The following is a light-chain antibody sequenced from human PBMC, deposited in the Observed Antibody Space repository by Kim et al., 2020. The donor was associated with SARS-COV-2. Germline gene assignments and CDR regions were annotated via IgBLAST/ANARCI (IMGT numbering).Light chain of an antibody. CDR2: YAS. CDR3: HQSSSLPQC. Sequence: SVTPTDKVTLTCRASQCIGSSLHWYQQKPDQSPKRLIKYASQSFSGVPSRFSGSGSGTDFTLTINSLEAEDAATYYCHQSSSLPQCFGQGTKLEI. CDR1: QCIGSS. V-gene: IGKV6-21*01. J-gene: IGKJ2*03.